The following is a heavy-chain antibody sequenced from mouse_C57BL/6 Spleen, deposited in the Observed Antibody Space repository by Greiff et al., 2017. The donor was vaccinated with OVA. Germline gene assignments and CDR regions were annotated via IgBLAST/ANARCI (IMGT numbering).Heavy chain of an antibody. CDR1: GFTFTDYY. CDR2: IRNKANGYTT. Sequence: EVKLVESGGGLVQPGGSLSLSCAASGFTFTDYYMSWVRQPPGKALEWLGFIRNKANGYTTEYSASVKGRFTISRDNSQSILYLQMNALRAEDSATDYCPRYITTVVALYAMDYWGQGTSVTVSS. CDR3: PRYITTVVALYAMDY. J-gene: IGHJ4*01. D-gene: IGHD1-1*01. V-gene: IGHV7-3*01.